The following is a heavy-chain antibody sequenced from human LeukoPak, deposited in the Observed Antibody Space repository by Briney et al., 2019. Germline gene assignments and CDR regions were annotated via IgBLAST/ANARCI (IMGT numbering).Heavy chain of an antibody. V-gene: IGHV3-23*01. Sequence: GGSLRLSCAASGFTFSSYAMSWVRQAPGKGLEWVSAISGSGGSTYYADSVKGRFTISRDNSKNTLYLQMNSLRAEDTAVYYCARAFSGSYYAFDYWGQGTLVTVSS. CDR3: ARAFSGSYYAFDY. CDR1: GFTFSSYA. D-gene: IGHD1-26*01. J-gene: IGHJ4*02. CDR2: ISGSGGST.